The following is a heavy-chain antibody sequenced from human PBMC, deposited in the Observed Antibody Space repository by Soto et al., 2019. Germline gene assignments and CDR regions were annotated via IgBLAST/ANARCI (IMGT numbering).Heavy chain of an antibody. CDR1: GGSFSGYY. V-gene: IGHV4-34*01. CDR2: ITHSGSP. CDR3: ARSSVRGWSY. Sequence: PSETLSLTCAVYGGSFSGYYWTWIRQPPGKGLEWIGEITHSGSPNYNPSLKSRVTISVDTSKNQFSLNLNSVTAADTAVYYCARSSVRGWSYWGQGTLVTVSS. J-gene: IGHJ4*02. D-gene: IGHD3-10*02.